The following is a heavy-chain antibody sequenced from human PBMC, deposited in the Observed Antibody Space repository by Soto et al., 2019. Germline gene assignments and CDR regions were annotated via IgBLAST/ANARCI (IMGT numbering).Heavy chain of an antibody. CDR1: GFSLSTSGVG. D-gene: IGHD3-22*01. Sequence: QITLKESGPTLVKPTQTLTLTCTFSGFSLSTSGVGVGWIRQPPGKALEWLALIYWDDDKRYIPSLKSRLTITKDTSKNQVVITMTNMDPVVTATYYCAHSRHYYDSLGGIDPWGQGTLVTVSS. J-gene: IGHJ5*02. V-gene: IGHV2-5*02. CDR2: IYWDDDK. CDR3: AHSRHYYDSLGGIDP.